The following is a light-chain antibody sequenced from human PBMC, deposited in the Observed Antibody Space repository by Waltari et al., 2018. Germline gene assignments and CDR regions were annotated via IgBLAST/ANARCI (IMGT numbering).Light chain of an antibody. V-gene: IGKV3-20*01. CDR2: DAS. J-gene: IGKJ1*01. CDR3: QKYVNLPAT. Sequence: EIVLTQSPGTLSLSPGERATLSCRASQRVGRSLAWYQQKPGQAPRLLIYDASRRATGIPDRFSGSGSGTDFSLTISRLEPEDSAMYYCQKYVNLPATFGQGTKVEIK. CDR1: QRVGRS.